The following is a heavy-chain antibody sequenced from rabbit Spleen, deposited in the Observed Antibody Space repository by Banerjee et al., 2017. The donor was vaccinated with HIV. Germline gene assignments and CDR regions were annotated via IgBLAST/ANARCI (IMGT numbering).Heavy chain of an antibody. Sequence: QSLEESGGDLVKPGASLTLTCTASGFSFTYIDYLCWVRQPPGKGPEWIACVAAGVSFTTYYATWAKGRFTISKTSSTTVTLQMTSLTAADTATYFCASAYSDIYFNLWGPGTLVTVS. CDR3: ASAYSDIYFNL. V-gene: IGHV1S40*01. J-gene: IGHJ4*01. CDR1: GFSFTYIDY. CDR2: VAAGVSFTT. D-gene: IGHD6-1*01.